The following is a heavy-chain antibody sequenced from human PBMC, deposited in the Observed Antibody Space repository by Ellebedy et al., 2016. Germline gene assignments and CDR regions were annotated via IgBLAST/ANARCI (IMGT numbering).Heavy chain of an antibody. J-gene: IGHJ5*02. Sequence: ASVKVSCKASGFTFTSSAVQWVRQARGHRLEWIGWIVVGSGNTNYAQKFQERVTITRDMSTSTAYMELSSLRSEDTAVYYCAADLGYYDSSGYIVGFDPWGQGTLVTVSS. CDR1: GFTFTSSA. D-gene: IGHD3-22*01. V-gene: IGHV1-58*01. CDR3: AADLGYYDSSGYIVGFDP. CDR2: IVVGSGNT.